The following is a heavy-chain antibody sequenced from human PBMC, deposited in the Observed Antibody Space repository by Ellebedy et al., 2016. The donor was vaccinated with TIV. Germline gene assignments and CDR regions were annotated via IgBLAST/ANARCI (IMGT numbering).Heavy chain of an antibody. V-gene: IGHV3-21*01. J-gene: IGHJ4*02. D-gene: IGHD5-24*01. CDR1: GFNFSRNL. CDR2: ISKSSTSV. Sequence: GGSLRLXXATSGFNFSRNLMKWVRQAPGKGLEWVSSISKSSTSVFYADSVKGRFSISRDNAKNSLYLQMSGLREADTAVYYCVTEGLERGYGWGSFAHWGQGTLVTVSS. CDR3: VTEGLERGYGWGSFAH.